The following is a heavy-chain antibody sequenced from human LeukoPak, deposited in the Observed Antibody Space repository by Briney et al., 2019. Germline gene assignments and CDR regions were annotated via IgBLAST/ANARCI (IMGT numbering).Heavy chain of an antibody. D-gene: IGHD5-24*01. CDR2: ISYDGSNK. CDR1: GFTFSSYA. J-gene: IGHJ4*02. V-gene: IGHV3-30-3*01. CDR3: ARAAEI. Sequence: PGGSLRLSCAASGFTFSSYAMHWVRQAPGKGLEWVAVISYDGSNKYYADSVKGRFTISRDNSKNTLYLQMNSLRAEDTAVYYCARAAEIWGQGTLVTVSS.